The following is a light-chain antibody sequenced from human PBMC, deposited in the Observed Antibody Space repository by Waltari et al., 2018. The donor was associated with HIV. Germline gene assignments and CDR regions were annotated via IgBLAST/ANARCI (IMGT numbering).Light chain of an antibody. CDR2: EVS. J-gene: IGLJ2*01. CDR1: SSDVGCYNY. CDR3: SSYAGSNNLV. Sequence: QSALTQPPSASGSPGQSVTISSTGTSSDVGCYNYVSWYQQHPGKAPTPMFYEVSKLPSGVPDRCSGSKSGNTTSLTVSWLQAEDEADYYCSSYAGSNNLVFGGGTKLTVL. V-gene: IGLV2-8*01.